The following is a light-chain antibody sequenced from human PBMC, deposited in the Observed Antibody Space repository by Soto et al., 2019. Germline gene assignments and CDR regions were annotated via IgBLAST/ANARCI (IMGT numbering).Light chain of an antibody. V-gene: IGLV2-14*01. CDR1: SSDVGGYNY. J-gene: IGLJ2*01. Sequence: QSALAQPASVSGSPGQSITISCTGTSSDVGGYNYVSWYQQHPGKAPKLMIYDVSNRPSGVSNRFSGSKSGNTASLTISGLQAEDEADYYCSSYTISSTLVVFGGGTHLTVL. CDR2: DVS. CDR3: SSYTISSTLVV.